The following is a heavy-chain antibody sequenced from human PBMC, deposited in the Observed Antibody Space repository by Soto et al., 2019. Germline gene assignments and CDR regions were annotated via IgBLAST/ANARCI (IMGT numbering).Heavy chain of an antibody. CDR3: AKPCLAAQQIMGYYYGFHL. D-gene: IGHD6-25*01. J-gene: IGHJ6*02. Sequence: GGSLRLSCSASGFTFSTFAMHWVRQAPGKGLEHISTIDSNGGSAYYADSVKGRFTISRDNSKNTLSLQMSSLKPEDTAVFYCAKPCLAAQQIMGYYYGFHLWGQGTTVTVAS. CDR2: IDSNGGSA. CDR1: GFTFSTFA. V-gene: IGHV3-64D*06.